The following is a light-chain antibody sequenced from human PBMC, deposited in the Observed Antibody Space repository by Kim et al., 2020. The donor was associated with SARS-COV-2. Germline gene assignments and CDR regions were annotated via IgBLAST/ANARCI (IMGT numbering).Light chain of an antibody. CDR2: DAS. CDR1: QSISNNY. CDR3: QQYGDSAR. V-gene: IGKV3-20*01. J-gene: IGKJ4*01. Sequence: LSPQNRATLSCRASQSISNNYLAWYQQKRDQTPRLLSYDASSRATGIPDRFSGSGSGTDFTLTVSRLGPEDFAVYYCQQYGDSARFGGGAKVDIK.